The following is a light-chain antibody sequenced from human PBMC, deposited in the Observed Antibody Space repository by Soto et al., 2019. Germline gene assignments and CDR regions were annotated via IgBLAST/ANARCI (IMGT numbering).Light chain of an antibody. CDR3: QQYDSSPLT. V-gene: IGKV3-20*01. CDR2: GAS. CDR1: QSVSSSY. J-gene: IGKJ4*01. Sequence: EIVLTQSPGTLSLSPGERATLSCRASQSVSSSYLAWYQQKPGQAPRLLIYGASRRATGIPDRFTGSGSGSDFSLTISRLEPEDFALYYCQQYDSSPLTFGGGAKVEIK.